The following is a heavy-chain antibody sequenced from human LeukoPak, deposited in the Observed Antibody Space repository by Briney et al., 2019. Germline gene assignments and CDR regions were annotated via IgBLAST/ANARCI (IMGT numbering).Heavy chain of an antibody. CDR2: IYYSGST. CDR1: GGSISSYY. J-gene: IGHJ4*02. CDR3: ARTPDGPSRRGNFDY. D-gene: IGHD1-14*01. V-gene: IGHV4-59*12. Sequence: SETLSLTCTVSGGSISSYYWSWIRQPPGKGLEWIGYIYYSGSTNYNPSLKSRVTISVDTSKNQFSLKLSSVTAADTAVYYCARTPDGPSRRGNFDYWGQGTLVTVSS.